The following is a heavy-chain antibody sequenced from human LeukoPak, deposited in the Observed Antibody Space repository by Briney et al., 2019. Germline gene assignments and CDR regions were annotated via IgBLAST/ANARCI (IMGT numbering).Heavy chain of an antibody. Sequence: SETLSLTCTVSGGSISSSSYYWGWIRQPPGEGLVYIGSIYYSGSTYYNPSLKSRVTISVDTSKNQFFLTLTSVTAADTAVYYCARQDYGGNIDYRGQGTLVTVSS. CDR3: ARQDYGGNIDY. CDR1: GGSISSSSYY. J-gene: IGHJ4*02. CDR2: IYYSGST. V-gene: IGHV4-39*01. D-gene: IGHD4-23*01.